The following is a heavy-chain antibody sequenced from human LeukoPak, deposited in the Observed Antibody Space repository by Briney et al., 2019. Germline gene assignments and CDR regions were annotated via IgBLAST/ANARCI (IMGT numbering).Heavy chain of an antibody. D-gene: IGHD3-10*01. J-gene: IGHJ6*02. Sequence: GGSLRLSCAASGFTFSTYAMSWVRQAPGKGLEWVSAISGSGGSTYYADSVKGRFTISRDNSKNTLYLQMNSLRAEDAAVYYCAKDSYYGSSSPGDVWGQGTTVTVSS. CDR3: AKDSYYGSSSPGDV. CDR1: GFTFSTYA. CDR2: ISGSGGST. V-gene: IGHV3-23*01.